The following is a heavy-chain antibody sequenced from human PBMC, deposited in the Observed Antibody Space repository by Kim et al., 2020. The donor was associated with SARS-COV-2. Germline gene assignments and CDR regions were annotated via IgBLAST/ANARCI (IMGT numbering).Heavy chain of an antibody. CDR2: ISGSGGGT. CDR1: GFTFSSYA. Sequence: GGSLRLSCAASGFTFSSYAMSWVRQAPGKGLEWVSAISGSGGGTYYADSVKGRFTISRDNSKNTLYLQMNSLRAEDTAVYYCAKAYDSAIVVVPAAMFYWGQGTLVTVSS. V-gene: IGHV3-23*01. J-gene: IGHJ4*02. D-gene: IGHD2-2*01. CDR3: AKAYDSAIVVVPAAMFY.